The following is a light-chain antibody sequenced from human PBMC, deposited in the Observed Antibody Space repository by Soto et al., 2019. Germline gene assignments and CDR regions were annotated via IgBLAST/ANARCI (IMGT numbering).Light chain of an antibody. Sequence: EILLTKYPATLSVSPGERVPLSCRASQCIGSTLASYRQQPGQAPGLLIYDSNIRATGVPARFSGTRSGTEFTLPISGLQSEDFAIYYCQHYKTWPLAFGGGTKVDIK. V-gene: IGKV3-15*01. J-gene: IGKJ4*01. CDR1: QCIGST. CDR2: DSN. CDR3: QHYKTWPLA.